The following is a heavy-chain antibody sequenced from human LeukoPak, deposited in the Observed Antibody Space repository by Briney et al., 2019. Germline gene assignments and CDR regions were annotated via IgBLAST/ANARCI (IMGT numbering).Heavy chain of an antibody. CDR1: GYTFTGYY. CDR2: INPSGGST. Sequence: ASVKVSCKASGYTFTGYYMHWVRQAPGQGLEWMGIINPSGGSTSYAQKFQGRVTMTRDTSTSTVYMELSSLRSEDTAVYYCAIGIVGATYDYWGQGTLVTVSS. CDR3: AIGIVGATYDY. D-gene: IGHD1-26*01. J-gene: IGHJ4*02. V-gene: IGHV1-46*01.